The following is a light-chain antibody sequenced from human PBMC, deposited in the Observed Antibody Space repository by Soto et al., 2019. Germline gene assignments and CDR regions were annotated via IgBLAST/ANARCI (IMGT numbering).Light chain of an antibody. J-gene: IGLJ1*01. CDR3: CSYAGIYTL. Sequence: QSALTQPRSVSGSPGQSVTTSCTGTSSDVGGYNYVSWYQQHPGKAPKLMIYDVSKRPSGVPDRFSGSRSGNTASLTISGLQAEDEADYYCCSYAGIYTLFGTGTKVTVL. CDR2: DVS. CDR1: SSDVGGYNY. V-gene: IGLV2-11*01.